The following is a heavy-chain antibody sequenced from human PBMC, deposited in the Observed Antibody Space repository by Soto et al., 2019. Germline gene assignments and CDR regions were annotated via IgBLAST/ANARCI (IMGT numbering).Heavy chain of an antibody. D-gene: IGHD6-13*01. Sequence: GGSLRLCCAASGFTFSSYAMSWVRQAPGKGLEWVSAISGSGGSTYYADSVKGRFTISRDNSKNTLYLQMNSLRAEDTAVYYCAKTYSSSYYFDYWGQGTLVTVSS. J-gene: IGHJ4*02. CDR2: ISGSGGST. CDR1: GFTFSSYA. V-gene: IGHV3-23*01. CDR3: AKTYSSSYYFDY.